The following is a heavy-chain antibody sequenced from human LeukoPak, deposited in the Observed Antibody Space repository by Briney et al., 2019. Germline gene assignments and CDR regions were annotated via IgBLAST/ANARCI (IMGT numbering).Heavy chain of an antibody. CDR2: INQDGSGE. Sequence: GGSLRLSCAASRFTFNAYWMAWVRQAPGKGLEWVANINQDGSGEYYADSVKGRFTISRDNSKHTLSLEMNSLRAEDTAVYYCAKDLGGSGRYSRGGMDVWGQGTTVTVSS. CDR1: RFTFNAYW. D-gene: IGHD6-19*01. CDR3: AKDLGGSGRYSRGGMDV. J-gene: IGHJ6*02. V-gene: IGHV3-7*01.